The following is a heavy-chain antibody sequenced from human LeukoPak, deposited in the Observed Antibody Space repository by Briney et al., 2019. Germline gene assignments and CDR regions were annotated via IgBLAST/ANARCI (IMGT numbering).Heavy chain of an antibody. V-gene: IGHV3-13*01. CDR1: GFTFNYYD. Sequence: HPGGSLRLSCAVSGFTFNYYDMHWVRQAPGKRLEWVSAIRTTGDTHYPDSAKGRFAMSREDAKNSVHLQMNTLRAGDTAVYYCARGVSYYYDNSGHPGWYFDLWGRGTLVTVSS. CDR2: IRTTGDT. J-gene: IGHJ2*01. CDR3: ARGVSYYYDNSGHPGWYFDL. D-gene: IGHD3-22*01.